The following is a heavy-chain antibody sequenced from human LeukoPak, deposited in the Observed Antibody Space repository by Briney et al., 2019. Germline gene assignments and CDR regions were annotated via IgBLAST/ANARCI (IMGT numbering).Heavy chain of an antibody. CDR3: ASSSGLIVGATSFGY. J-gene: IGHJ4*02. V-gene: IGHV1-69*13. D-gene: IGHD1-26*01. CDR1: GGTFSSYA. CDR2: IIPIFGTA. Sequence: ASVKVSCKASGGTFSSYAISWVRQAPGQGLEWMGGIIPIFGTANYAQKFQGRVTITADESTSTAYMELSSLRSEDTAVYYCASSSGLIVGATSFGYWGQGTLVTVSS.